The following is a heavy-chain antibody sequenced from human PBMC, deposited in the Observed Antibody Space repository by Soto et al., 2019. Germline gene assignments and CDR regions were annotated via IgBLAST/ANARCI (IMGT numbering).Heavy chain of an antibody. CDR3: AAVAAPAAAGTLYYYYGMDV. D-gene: IGHD6-13*01. V-gene: IGHV1-58*01. Sequence: GASVKVSCKASGVTFTSSAVQWVRQARGQRLEWIGWIVVGSGNTNYAQKFQERVTITRDMSTSIAYMELSSLRSEDTAVYYCAAVAAPAAAGTLYYYYGMDVWGQGTTVTVSS. J-gene: IGHJ6*02. CDR2: IVVGSGNT. CDR1: GVTFTSSA.